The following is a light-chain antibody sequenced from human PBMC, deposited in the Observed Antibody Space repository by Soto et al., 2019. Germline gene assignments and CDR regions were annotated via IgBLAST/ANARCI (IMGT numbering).Light chain of an antibody. Sequence: QSGLTQTASVSGSPGQSIPMSFTGSRSDVGGYNLVSWYQQHPGKAPKLLISDDNKRPSGVSDRFSGSKSGNTASLTISGLQAEDEGDYYCSSYAGRSTLVFGGGTKLTVL. J-gene: IGLJ2*01. CDR2: DDN. CDR3: SSYAGRSTLV. CDR1: RSDVGGYNL. V-gene: IGLV2-23*01.